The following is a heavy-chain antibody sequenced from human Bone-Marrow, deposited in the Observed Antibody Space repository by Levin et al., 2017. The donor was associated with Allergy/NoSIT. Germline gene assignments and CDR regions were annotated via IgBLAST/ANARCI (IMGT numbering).Heavy chain of an antibody. CDR2: INPNSGGT. V-gene: IGHV1-2*02. D-gene: IGHD5-12*01. CDR3: ASSSSGYDRNAFDI. J-gene: IGHJ3*02. Sequence: ASVKVSCKASGYTFTGYYMHWVRQAPGQGLEWMGWINPNSGGTNYAQKFQGRVTMTRDTSISTAYMELSRLRSDDTAVYYCASSSSGYDRNAFDIWGQGTMVTVSS. CDR1: GYTFTGYY.